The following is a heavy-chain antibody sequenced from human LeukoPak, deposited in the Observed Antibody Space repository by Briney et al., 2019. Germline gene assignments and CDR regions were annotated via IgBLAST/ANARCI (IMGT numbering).Heavy chain of an antibody. Sequence: PSETLSLTCTVSGDSISSNGYYWGWIRQPPGKGLEWIGSIYYSGSTYYNPSLKSRVTISVDTSKNHFSLNLSSVTAADTAVYYCARATISIAVAGTYPPDDAFDIWGQGTMVTVSS. CDR3: ARATISIAVAGTYPPDDAFDI. CDR2: IYYSGST. CDR1: GDSISSNGYY. D-gene: IGHD6-19*01. J-gene: IGHJ3*02. V-gene: IGHV4-39*02.